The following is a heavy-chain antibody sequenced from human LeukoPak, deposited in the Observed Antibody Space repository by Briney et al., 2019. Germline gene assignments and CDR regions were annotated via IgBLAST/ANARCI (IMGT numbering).Heavy chain of an antibody. CDR3: ARNMVRGVSRAFDI. CDR1: GFTFSDYS. D-gene: IGHD3-10*01. J-gene: IGHJ3*02. CDR2: ISSSSSYI. V-gene: IGHV3-21*01. Sequence: GGSLRLSCAVSGFTFSDYSLNWVRQAPGKGLEWVSSISSSSSYIYYADSVKGRFTISRDNAKNSLYLQMNSLRAEDTAVYYCARNMVRGVSRAFDIWGQGTMVTVSS.